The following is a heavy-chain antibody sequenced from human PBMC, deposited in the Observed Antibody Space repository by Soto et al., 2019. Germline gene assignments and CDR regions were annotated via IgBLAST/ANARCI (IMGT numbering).Heavy chain of an antibody. Sequence: ASVKVSCKASGYTFTGYYMHWVRQAPGQGLEWMGWINPNSGGTNYAQKFPGWVTMTRDTPISTAYMELSRLRSDDTAVYYCAKLNGSESYWGASDIWGQWTMVTVSS. CDR1: GYTFTGYY. CDR3: AKLNGSESYWGASDI. V-gene: IGHV1-2*04. CDR2: INPNSGGT. D-gene: IGHD3-10*01. J-gene: IGHJ3*02.